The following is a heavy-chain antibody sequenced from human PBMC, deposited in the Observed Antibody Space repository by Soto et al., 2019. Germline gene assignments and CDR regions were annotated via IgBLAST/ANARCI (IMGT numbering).Heavy chain of an antibody. CDR1: GYTFTRYD. Sequence: QVQLVQSGAEVKKPGASVKVSCKASGYTFTRYDINWVRQAAGQGPGWMGWTNPHSGSTVSAQKFQARDTMTRNTSINTAYMDLSSLTSEDTAVYYCARGFSTVTPFVDYWGQGTLVTVSS. CDR3: ARGFSTVTPFVDY. J-gene: IGHJ4*02. CDR2: TNPHSGST. V-gene: IGHV1-8*01. D-gene: IGHD4-17*01.